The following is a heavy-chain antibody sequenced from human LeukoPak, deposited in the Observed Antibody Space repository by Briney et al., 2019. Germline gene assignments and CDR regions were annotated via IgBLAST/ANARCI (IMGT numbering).Heavy chain of an antibody. D-gene: IGHD4-17*01. Sequence: SETMSLTCTVSGGSISSYYWSWIRQPPGKGLEWIGYIYYSGSTNYNPSLKSRVTISVDTSKNQFSLKLSSVTAADTAVYYCARTYGAPHYYYYMDVWGKGTTVTISS. CDR2: IYYSGST. CDR1: GGSISSYY. J-gene: IGHJ6*03. CDR3: ARTYGAPHYYYYMDV. V-gene: IGHV4-59*01.